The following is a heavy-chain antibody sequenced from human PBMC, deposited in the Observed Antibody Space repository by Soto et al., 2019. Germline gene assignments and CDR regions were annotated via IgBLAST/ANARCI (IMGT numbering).Heavy chain of an antibody. J-gene: IGHJ4*02. V-gene: IGHV4-61*01. CDR2: IYYSGST. CDR3: ARDIRGYSRAFDY. D-gene: IGHD5-18*01. Sequence: TLSLTCTVSGDSVSSGSYYWTWVRQPPGKGLEWIGYIYYSGSTNYNPSLQSRVTISVDTSKNQFSLKLTSVTAADTAFYYCARDIRGYSRAFDYWGQGTLVTVSS. CDR1: GDSVSSGSYY.